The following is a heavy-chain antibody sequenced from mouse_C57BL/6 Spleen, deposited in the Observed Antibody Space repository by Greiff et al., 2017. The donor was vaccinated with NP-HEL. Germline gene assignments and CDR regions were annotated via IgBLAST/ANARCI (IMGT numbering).Heavy chain of an antibody. Sequence: EVKLMESGGGLVQPGGSMKLSCAASGFTFSDAWMDWVRQSPEKGLEWVAEIRNKANNHATYYAESVKGRFTISRDDSKSSVYLQMNSLRAEDTGIYYCTRSSSGYRYYAMDYWGQGTSVTVSS. J-gene: IGHJ4*01. CDR1: GFTFSDAW. CDR3: TRSSSGYRYYAMDY. V-gene: IGHV6-6*01. D-gene: IGHD3-2*02. CDR2: IRNKANNHAT.